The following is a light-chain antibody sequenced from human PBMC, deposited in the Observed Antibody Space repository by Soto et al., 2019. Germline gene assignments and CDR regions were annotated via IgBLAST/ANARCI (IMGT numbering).Light chain of an antibody. CDR1: QSVSNN. CDR2: AAS. CDR3: QQSNNWPPLT. J-gene: IGKJ4*01. V-gene: IGKV3-15*01. Sequence: IVMTQSPATLSVSPGERVTLSCRASQSVSNNLAWYQQKPGQAPRLLIYAASTRATGLPARFSGSGSGTQFTLTISSLQSEDFAVYYCQQSNNWPPLTFGGGTKVEIK.